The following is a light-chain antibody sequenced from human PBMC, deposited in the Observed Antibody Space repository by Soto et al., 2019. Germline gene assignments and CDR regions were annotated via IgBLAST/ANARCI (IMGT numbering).Light chain of an antibody. V-gene: IGKV1-39*01. Sequence: DIQLTQSPSSLSASVGDSVTISCRASQNIDTYLNWYQLKPGKAPKLLIFASSTLQSGVPSRFSGSGSGAEYSLTTISIQPDDDSTYYCQQRYNNTLTFGEGTKVEL. CDR1: QNIDTY. CDR3: QQRYNNTLT. CDR2: ASS. J-gene: IGKJ4*01.